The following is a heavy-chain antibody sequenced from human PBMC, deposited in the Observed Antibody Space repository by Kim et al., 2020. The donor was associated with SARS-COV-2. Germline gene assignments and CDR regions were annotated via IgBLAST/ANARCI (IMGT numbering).Heavy chain of an antibody. D-gene: IGHD3-10*01. CDR2: SNPSDGST. CDR1: GYTFTTYY. Sequence: ASVKVSCKASGYTFTTYYIHWVRQAPGQGLVWMGISNPSDGSTSYAQKFHGRVSVTRDTSTSTIYMEVSSLRSEDAAVYYCARGFYGSGSVLDYWGQGT. CDR3: ARGFYGSGSVLDY. V-gene: IGHV1-46*01. J-gene: IGHJ4*02.